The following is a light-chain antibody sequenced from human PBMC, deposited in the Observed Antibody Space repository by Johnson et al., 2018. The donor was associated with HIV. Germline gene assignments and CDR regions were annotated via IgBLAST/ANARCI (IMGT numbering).Light chain of an antibody. V-gene: IGLV1-51*02. Sequence: QSVLTQPPSVSAAPGQKVTVSCSGSSSNIGTNDVSWYQQFPGAAPKLLIYENNKRPSGIPDRFSASKSGTSATLALTGLQTGDEADYYWGAWDRSLSAHYGCGNGTKVTVL. CDR2: ENN. CDR3: GAWDRSLSAHYG. CDR1: SSNIGTND. J-gene: IGLJ1*01.